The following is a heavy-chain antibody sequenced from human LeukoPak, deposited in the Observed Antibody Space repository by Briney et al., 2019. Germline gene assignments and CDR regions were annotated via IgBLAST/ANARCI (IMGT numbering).Heavy chain of an antibody. D-gene: IGHD6-6*01. J-gene: IGHJ2*01. V-gene: IGHV4-59*11. CDR2: IYYSGST. CDR1: GGSISSHY. Sequence: PSETLSLTCTVSGGSISSHYWGWIRQPPGKGLERIGYIYYSGSTNYNPSLKSRVTISVDTSKNQFSLKLSSVTAADTAVYYCARIVPYWYFDLWGRGTLVTVSS. CDR3: ARIVPYWYFDL.